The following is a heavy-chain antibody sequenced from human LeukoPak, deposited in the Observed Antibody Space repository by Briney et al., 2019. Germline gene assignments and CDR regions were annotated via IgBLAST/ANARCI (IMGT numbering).Heavy chain of an antibody. V-gene: IGHV4-59*08. CDR1: GGSISNYY. CDR2: VYYSGST. J-gene: IGHJ3*02. Sequence: SETLSLTCTVSGGSISNYYWSWIRQPPGKGLEWIGYVYYSGSTHYNPSLKSRVSISVDTSKNQFSLRLNSVTAADTAVYYCAKYESWGSRNGDAFDIWGRGTMVTVSS. D-gene: IGHD3-16*01. CDR3: AKYESWGSRNGDAFDI.